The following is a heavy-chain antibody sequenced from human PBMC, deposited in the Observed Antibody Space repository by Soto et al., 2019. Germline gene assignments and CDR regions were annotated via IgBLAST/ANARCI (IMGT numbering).Heavy chain of an antibody. Sequence: GGSLRLSCEVSGFTFSAYGMHWVRQAPGKGLEWVAAISHDGTNKNYGDSVKGRFTISRDNSKKTLYLQMNSLRPEDTALYYCAKDDSSSWYYYYYGMDGRGQRTTDTVSS. CDR1: GFTFSAYG. CDR2: ISHDGTNK. V-gene: IGHV3-30*18. D-gene: IGHD6-13*01. CDR3: AKDDSSSWYYYYYGMDG. J-gene: IGHJ6*02.